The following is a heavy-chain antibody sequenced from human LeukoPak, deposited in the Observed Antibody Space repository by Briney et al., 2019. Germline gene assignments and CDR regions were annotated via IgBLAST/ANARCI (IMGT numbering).Heavy chain of an antibody. CDR1: GGSISSYY. Sequence: SETLSLTCTVSGGSISSYYWSWIRQPAGKGLEWIGRVYTSGSTNYNPSLKSRVTMSLDTSKNQFSLRLSSVTAADTAVYYCARSSIVVLPAALKVYYYYMDVWGKGTTVTVSS. J-gene: IGHJ6*03. V-gene: IGHV4-4*07. D-gene: IGHD2-2*01. CDR2: VYTSGST. CDR3: ARSSIVVLPAALKVYYYYMDV.